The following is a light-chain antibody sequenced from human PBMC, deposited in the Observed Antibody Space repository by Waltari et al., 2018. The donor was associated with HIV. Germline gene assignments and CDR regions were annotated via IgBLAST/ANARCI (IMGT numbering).Light chain of an antibody. V-gene: IGLV1-40*01. CDR1: FQPPGRFD. CDR3: QSFDSSLSGYV. CDR2: VSG. Sequence: QSVLTPPPSVSGAPRAAGHHLLHWEQFQPPGRFDVHWYQQLPGTAPKLLIYVSGNRPSGVPDRFSGSRSGSSASLAITGLQADDEADYYCQSFDSSLSGYVFGIGTKVTVL. J-gene: IGLJ1*01.